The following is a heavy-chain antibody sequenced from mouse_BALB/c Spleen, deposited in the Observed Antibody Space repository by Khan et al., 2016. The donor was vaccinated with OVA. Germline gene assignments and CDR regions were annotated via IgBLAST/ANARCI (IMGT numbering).Heavy chain of an antibody. CDR1: GFTFSDYY. CDR2: ISDGGTYT. Sequence: EVELVESGGGLVKPGGSLKLSCAASGFTFSDYYMYWVRQTPEKRLEWVATISDGGTYTSYPDSVKGRFTISRDNAKNNLYLQMSSLKSEDAAMEYCSREWGLYRYAWFAYWGQGTLVTVSA. D-gene: IGHD2-14*01. J-gene: IGHJ3*01. V-gene: IGHV5-4*02. CDR3: SREWGLYRYAWFAY.